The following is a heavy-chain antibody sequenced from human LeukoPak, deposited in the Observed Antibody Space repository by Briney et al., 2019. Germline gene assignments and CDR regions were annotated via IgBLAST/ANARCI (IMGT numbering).Heavy chain of an antibody. J-gene: IGHJ4*02. Sequence: GRPLRLSCAASGFTFKNHGMHWVRQAPGKGLEWVAVIWYDGSNKFYADSVKGRFTISRDNSKNTLYLQMNSLRVEDTAVYYCVRDRSDSYLDFWARERWSPSPQ. V-gene: IGHV3-33*01. CDR3: VRDRSDSYLDF. CDR2: IWYDGSNK. D-gene: IGHD2-21*02. CDR1: GFTFKNHG.